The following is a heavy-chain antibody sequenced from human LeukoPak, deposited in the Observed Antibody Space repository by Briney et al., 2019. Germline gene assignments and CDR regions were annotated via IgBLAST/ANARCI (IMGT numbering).Heavy chain of an antibody. CDR2: IYYSGST. D-gene: IGHD3-10*01. J-gene: IGHJ4*02. Sequence: SETLPLTCTVSGGSIDSSNYYWGWIRQPPGKGLEWIGSIYYSGSTYYNPSLKSRVTISVDTSKNQFSLKLSSVTAADTAVYYCARDDDIGWFGEFPQMGYWGQGTLVTVSS. V-gene: IGHV4-39*07. CDR3: ARDDDIGWFGEFPQMGY. CDR1: GGSIDSSNYY.